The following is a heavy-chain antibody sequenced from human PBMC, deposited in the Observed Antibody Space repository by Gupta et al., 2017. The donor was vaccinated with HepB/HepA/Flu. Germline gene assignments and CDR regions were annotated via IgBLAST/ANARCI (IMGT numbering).Heavy chain of an antibody. CDR2: ISGDGGST. Sequence: EVQLVESGGGVVQPGGSLRLSCAASGFTFDDYAMHWVRQGPGKGLELVSLISGDGGSTYYADSVKGRFTISRDNSKNSLYLQMNSLRTEDTALYYCAKDPNDYGEDWGVDYWGQGTLVTVSS. CDR1: GFTFDDYA. V-gene: IGHV3-43*02. CDR3: AKDPNDYGEDWGVDY. D-gene: IGHD4-17*01. J-gene: IGHJ4*02.